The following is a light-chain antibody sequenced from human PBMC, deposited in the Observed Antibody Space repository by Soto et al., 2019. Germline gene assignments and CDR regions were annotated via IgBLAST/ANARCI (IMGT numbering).Light chain of an antibody. V-gene: IGKV1-39*01. J-gene: IGKJ4*01. Sequence: DIQMTQSPSSLSASVGDRITITCRASQSISSYLNWYQQKPGKAPNLLIYAASTLQSGVPSRFSGSGSGTDFTLTIRGLQPDDFATYYCKQSYSTPLTVGGGTKVDIK. CDR1: QSISSY. CDR2: AAS. CDR3: KQSYSTPLT.